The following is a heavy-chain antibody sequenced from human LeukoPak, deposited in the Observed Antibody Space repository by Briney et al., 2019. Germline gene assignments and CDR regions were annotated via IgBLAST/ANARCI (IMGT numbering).Heavy chain of an antibody. CDR2: LYNSETT. CDR3: ARDDTSGSFGF. J-gene: IGHJ4*02. V-gene: IGHV4-61*01. CDR1: YDSVNSGRYY. D-gene: IGHD3-10*01. Sequence: SETLSPTCTVSYDSVNSGRYYWSWLRHPPGKGLDWTGYLYNSETTKYSPSPKSRVTISAHTSKNQISLKMSSVTAADTAVYYCARDDTSGSFGFWGQGPLVTVSS.